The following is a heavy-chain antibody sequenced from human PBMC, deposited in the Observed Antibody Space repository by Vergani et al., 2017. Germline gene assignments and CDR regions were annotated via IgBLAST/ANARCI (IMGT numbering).Heavy chain of an antibody. Sequence: EVQLVQSGAEVKKPGESLRISGKGSGYSFTSYWISWVRQMPGKGLEWMGIIYPGDSDTRYSPSFQGQVTISADKSSSTAYLQWSSLKASDTAMYYCARRGSIYYGSGSYFFDYWGQGTLVTVSS. V-gene: IGHV5-51*01. CDR2: IYPGDSDT. CDR3: ARRGSIYYGSGSYFFDY. D-gene: IGHD3-10*01. CDR1: GYSFTSYW. J-gene: IGHJ4*02.